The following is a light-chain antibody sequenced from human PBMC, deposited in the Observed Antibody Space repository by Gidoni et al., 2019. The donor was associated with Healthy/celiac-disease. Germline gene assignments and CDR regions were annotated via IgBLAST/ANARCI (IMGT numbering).Light chain of an antibody. CDR3: CSYAGSYTFV. CDR1: SSDVGGYNY. Sequence: QSALTPPRSVSGSPGQAVTISCTGTSSDVGGYNYVSWYQQHPGKAPKLMIYDVSKRPSGVPVRFSGSKSGNTASLTISGLQAEDEADYYCCSYAGSYTFVFGTGTKFTVL. V-gene: IGLV2-11*01. CDR2: DVS. J-gene: IGLJ1*01.